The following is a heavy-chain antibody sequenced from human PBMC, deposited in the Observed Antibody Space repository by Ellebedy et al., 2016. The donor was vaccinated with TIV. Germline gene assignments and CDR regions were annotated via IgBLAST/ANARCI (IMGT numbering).Heavy chain of an antibody. CDR3: LIWGTMGEYGFFDS. Sequence: AASVKVSCKASGYTFTKYNIHWVRQASGQGLEWMGWMNPESGNTGYAQKFQGRVTMTRNTPMTTAFLDLTSLRFDDTAIYYWLIWGTMGEYGFFDSWGQGTLVIVSS. J-gene: IGHJ5*01. V-gene: IGHV1-8*01. CDR2: MNPESGNT. D-gene: IGHD3-16*01. CDR1: GYTFTKYN.